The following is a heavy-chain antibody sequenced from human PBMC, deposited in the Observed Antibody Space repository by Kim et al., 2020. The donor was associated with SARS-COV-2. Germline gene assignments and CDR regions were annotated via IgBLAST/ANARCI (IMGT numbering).Heavy chain of an antibody. CDR2: ISAYNGNT. CDR3: ASSEWLVSRDYYGMDV. J-gene: IGHJ6*02. Sequence: ASVKVSCKASGYTFTSYGISWVRQAPGQGLEWMGWISAYNGNTNYAQKLQGRVTMTTDTSTSTAYMELRSLRSDDTAVYYCASSEWLVSRDYYGMDVWGQGTTVTVSS. V-gene: IGHV1-18*01. D-gene: IGHD6-19*01. CDR1: GYTFTSYG.